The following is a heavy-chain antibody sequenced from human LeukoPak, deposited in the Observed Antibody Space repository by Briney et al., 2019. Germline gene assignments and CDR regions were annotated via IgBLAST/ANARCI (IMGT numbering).Heavy chain of an antibody. CDR1: GGSISSGGYS. Sequence: SETLSLTCAVSGGSISSGGYSWSWIRQPPGKGLEWIGYIYHSGSTYYNPSLKSRVTISVDRSKNQFSLKLSSVTAADTAVYYCARGGVKGSVDYWGQGTLVTVSS. J-gene: IGHJ4*02. CDR3: ARGGVKGSVDY. V-gene: IGHV4-30-2*01. D-gene: IGHD3-10*01. CDR2: IYHSGST.